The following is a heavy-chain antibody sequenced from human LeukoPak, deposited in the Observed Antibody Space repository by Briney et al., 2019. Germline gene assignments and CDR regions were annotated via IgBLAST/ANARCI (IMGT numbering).Heavy chain of an antibody. CDR1: EFTSSGYN. CDR3: AREPSGSGGYDY. V-gene: IGHV1-2*02. CDR2: ISPNSGGT. J-gene: IGHJ4*02. D-gene: IGHD3-10*01. Sequence: SVKVSCKASEFTSSGYNMHWVRQDPGQGLEWMAWISPNSGGTNYVQKFQGRVTVTRDTSISTDYMEISGLTSDDTALYYCAREPSGSGGYDYWGQGTLVTVSS.